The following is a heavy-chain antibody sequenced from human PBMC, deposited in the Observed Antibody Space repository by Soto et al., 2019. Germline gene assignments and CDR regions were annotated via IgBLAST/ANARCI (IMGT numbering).Heavy chain of an antibody. J-gene: IGHJ5*02. Sequence: QVQLVESGGGVVQPVRSLRLSCAASGFTFSSYGMHWVRQAPGKGLEWVAVIWYDGSNKYYADSVKGRFTISRDNSKNTLYLQMNSLRAEDTAVYYCARDRVAAAVDWFDPWGQGTLVTVSS. V-gene: IGHV3-33*01. D-gene: IGHD6-13*01. CDR1: GFTFSSYG. CDR2: IWYDGSNK. CDR3: ARDRVAAAVDWFDP.